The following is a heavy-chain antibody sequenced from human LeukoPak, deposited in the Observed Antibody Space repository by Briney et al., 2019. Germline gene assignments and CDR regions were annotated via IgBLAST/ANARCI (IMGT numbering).Heavy chain of an antibody. Sequence: GGSLRLSCAASGFTFSSYGMSWVRQAPGKGLEWVSAISGSGGSTYYADSVKGRFTISRDNSKNTLYLQMNSLRAEDTAVYYCARAVTSSSSWYKWVNWFDPWGQGTLVTVSS. CDR2: ISGSGGST. J-gene: IGHJ5*02. CDR3: ARAVTSSSSWYKWVNWFDP. V-gene: IGHV3-23*01. D-gene: IGHD6-13*01. CDR1: GFTFSSYG.